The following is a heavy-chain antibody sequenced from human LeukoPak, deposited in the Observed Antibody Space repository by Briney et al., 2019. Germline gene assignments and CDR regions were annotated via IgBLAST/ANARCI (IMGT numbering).Heavy chain of an antibody. CDR1: GYTFSRHS. Sequence: GGSLRLSCADSGYTFSRHSMNGVRQAPGKGVQGVASIYSRRAYIDYADSVKGRFIISTDNAKTLLYLHINSLRAEDTAVYYCAAYNYGYLADYWGQGTLVPVSS. CDR3: AAYNYGYLADY. V-gene: IGHV3-21*01. J-gene: IGHJ4*02. CDR2: IYSRRAYI. D-gene: IGHD5-18*01.